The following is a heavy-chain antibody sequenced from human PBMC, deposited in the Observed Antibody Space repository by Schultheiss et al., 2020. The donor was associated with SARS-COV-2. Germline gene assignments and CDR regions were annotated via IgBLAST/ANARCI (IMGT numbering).Heavy chain of an antibody. V-gene: IGHV4-59*12. J-gene: IGHJ4*02. CDR1: GGSISSYY. CDR2: IYYSGST. Sequence: SETLSLTCTVSGGSISSYYWSWIRQPPGKGLEWIGYIYYSGSTNYNPSLKSRVTISVDTSKNQFSLKLSSVTAADTAVYYCARARRYCSGGSCYQDRVLDYWGQGTLVTVSS. D-gene: IGHD2-15*01. CDR3: ARARRYCSGGSCYQDRVLDY.